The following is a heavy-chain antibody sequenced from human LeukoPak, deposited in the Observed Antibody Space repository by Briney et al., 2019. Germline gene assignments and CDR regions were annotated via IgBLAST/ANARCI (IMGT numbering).Heavy chain of an antibody. J-gene: IGHJ6*02. D-gene: IGHD3-16*01. CDR2: IYYSGST. V-gene: IGHV4-39*01. CDR1: GGSISSSSYY. CDR3: ARALNDYVWGSNYYYYYYGVDV. Sequence: SETLSLTCTVSGGSISSSSYYWGWIRQPPGKGLEWIGSIYYSGSTYYNPSLKSRVTISVDTSKNQFSLKLSSVTAADTAVYYCARALNDYVWGSNYYYYYYGVDVWGQGTTVTVSS.